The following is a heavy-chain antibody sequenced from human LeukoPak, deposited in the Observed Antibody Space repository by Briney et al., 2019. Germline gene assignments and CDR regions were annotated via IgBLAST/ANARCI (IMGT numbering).Heavy chain of an antibody. CDR1: GFTFNAYA. Sequence: GGSLRLSCAASGFTFNAYAMHWVRQAPGKGPEWVAVVWYDGTNQYYADSVKGRFTISRDNSKNTVFLQMNSLRAEDTATYYCARDVATYSYGYIYGFWGQGTLVTVSS. V-gene: IGHV3-30*04. CDR3: ARDVATYSYGYIYGF. J-gene: IGHJ4*02. D-gene: IGHD5-18*01. CDR2: VWYDGTNQ.